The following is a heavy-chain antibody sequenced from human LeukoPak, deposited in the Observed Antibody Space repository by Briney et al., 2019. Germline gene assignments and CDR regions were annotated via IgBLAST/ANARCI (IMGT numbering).Heavy chain of an antibody. CDR2: IYPGDSDT. Sequence: GESLKISCKGSGYSFTSYWIGWVRQMPGKGLEWMGIIYPGDSDTRYSPSFQGQVTISADKPISTAYLQWSSLKASDTAMYYCARLTYYYDSSGYYLDYWGQGTLVTVSS. D-gene: IGHD3-22*01. CDR3: ARLTYYYDSSGYYLDY. V-gene: IGHV5-51*01. CDR1: GYSFTSYW. J-gene: IGHJ4*02.